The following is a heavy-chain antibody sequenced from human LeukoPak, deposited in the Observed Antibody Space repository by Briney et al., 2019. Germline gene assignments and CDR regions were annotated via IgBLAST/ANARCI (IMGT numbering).Heavy chain of an antibody. CDR2: IYSGGST. CDR1: GFTVSSNY. V-gene: IGHV3-53*01. D-gene: IGHD3-22*01. J-gene: IGHJ4*02. CDR3: AKRDSGYYYDSSGYYYMYFDY. Sequence: GGSLRLSCAASGFTVSSNYMSWVRQAPGKGLEWVSVIYSGGSTYYADSVKGRFTISRDNSKNTLYLQMNSLRAEDTAVYYCAKRDSGYYYDSSGYYYMYFDYWGQGTLVTVSS.